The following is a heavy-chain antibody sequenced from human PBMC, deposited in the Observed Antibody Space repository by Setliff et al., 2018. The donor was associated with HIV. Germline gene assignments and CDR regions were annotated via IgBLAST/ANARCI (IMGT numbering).Heavy chain of an antibody. D-gene: IGHD6-19*01. J-gene: IGHJ4*02. V-gene: IGHV4-59*12. CDR1: GAFISDDY. CDR3: ARDQRTAVAGTYY. Sequence: SETLSLTCTVSGAFISDDYWSWIRQPPGKGLEWIAYLSFGGNPNYNPSLTSRVSMSVDTSKNQFSLRLRSVTAADTAVYYCARDQRTAVAGTYYWGQGTLVTVSS. CDR2: LSFGGNP.